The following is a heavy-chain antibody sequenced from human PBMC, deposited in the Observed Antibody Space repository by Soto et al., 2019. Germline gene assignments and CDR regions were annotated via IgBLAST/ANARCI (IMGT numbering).Heavy chain of an antibody. D-gene: IGHD3-3*01. CDR3: ASHYDMWSGYLSPVDY. V-gene: IGHV3-11*01. Sequence: GGSVRLSCSAPGYTFSDYYMSWIRQAPGKGLEWISYIDTSGTKIYYADSVKGRFTITRDNAKNSLYLEMNSLRDEDTAVYYCASHYDMWSGYLSPVDYWGQGTLVTVSS. CDR1: GYTFSDYY. CDR2: IDTSGTKI. J-gene: IGHJ4*02.